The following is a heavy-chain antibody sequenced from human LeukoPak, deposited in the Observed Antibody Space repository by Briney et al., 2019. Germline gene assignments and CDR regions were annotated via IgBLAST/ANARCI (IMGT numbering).Heavy chain of an antibody. V-gene: IGHV4-39*07. Sequence: PSETLSLTCTVSGGSINSSSFYWGWIRQPPGKGLEWIGSINYSGNTYYNPSLKSRVTISVDTSKNQFSLKLSSVTAADTAVYYCTLVVAATGGAADWSDPWGQGTLVTVSS. D-gene: IGHD2-15*01. J-gene: IGHJ5*02. CDR2: INYSGNT. CDR3: TLVVAATGGAADWSDP. CDR1: GGSINSSSFY.